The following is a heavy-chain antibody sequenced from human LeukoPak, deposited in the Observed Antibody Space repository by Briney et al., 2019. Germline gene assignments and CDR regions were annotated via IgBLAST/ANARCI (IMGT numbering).Heavy chain of an antibody. CDR2: IYYSGTT. CDR1: GGSISSYY. Sequence: SETLSLTCTVSGGSISSYYWSWIRQPPGKGLEWIGYIYYSGTTNYNPSLKSRVTISVDTSKNQFSLKLSSVTAADTAVYYCARDLVRGVGATKNYYYGMDVWGQGTTVTISS. J-gene: IGHJ6*02. CDR3: ARDLVRGVGATKNYYYGMDV. D-gene: IGHD1-26*01. V-gene: IGHV4-59*01.